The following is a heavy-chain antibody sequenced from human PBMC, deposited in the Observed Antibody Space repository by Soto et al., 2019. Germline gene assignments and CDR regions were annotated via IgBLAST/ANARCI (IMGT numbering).Heavy chain of an antibody. CDR1: GGSIGSSSYY. J-gene: IGHJ5*02. Sequence: QLQLQESGPGLVKPSETLSLTCTVSGGSIGSSSYYGGWIRQPPGKGLEWIGSIYYSGSTYYNPSLKSRVTISVDTSKNQFSLKLSAVTAADTAAYYCARQGKGGSSGWSLPWGQGTLVTVSS. CDR2: IYYSGST. D-gene: IGHD6-19*01. CDR3: ARQGKGGSSGWSLP. V-gene: IGHV4-39*01.